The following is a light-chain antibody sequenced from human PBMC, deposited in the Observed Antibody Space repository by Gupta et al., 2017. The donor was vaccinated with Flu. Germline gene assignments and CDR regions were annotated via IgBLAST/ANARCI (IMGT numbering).Light chain of an antibody. CDR3: AAWDDTLSGWV. CDR1: HSNLGSNY. CDR2: KNN. Sequence: QSVLTQPPSASGAPGQKISISCSGRHSNLGSNYVHWYQQLPGASPSLLFYKNNQRPSGVPDRFSGSKSGTSASLAISALRAEDEADYHCAAWDDTLSGWVFGGGTKLTVL. V-gene: IGLV1-47*01. J-gene: IGLJ3*02.